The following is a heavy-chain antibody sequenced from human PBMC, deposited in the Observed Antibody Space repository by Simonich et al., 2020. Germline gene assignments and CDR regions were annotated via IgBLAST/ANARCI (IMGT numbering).Heavy chain of an antibody. J-gene: IGHJ3*02. CDR2: INPNSGGT. CDR1: GYTFTGYY. V-gene: IGHV1-2*02. Sequence: QVQLVQSGAEVKKPGASVKVSCKASGYTFTGYYMHWVRQAPGQGLEWMGWINPNSGGTNYAQKCQGRVTRTRDTSSSTAYMELSRLRSDDTAVYYCARVRFEAFDIWGQGTMVTVSS. CDR3: ARVRFEAFDI.